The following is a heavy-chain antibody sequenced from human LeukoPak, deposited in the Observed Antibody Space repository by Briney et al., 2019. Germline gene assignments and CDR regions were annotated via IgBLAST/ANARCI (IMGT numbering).Heavy chain of an antibody. CDR3: AKDDSYSGYLDY. J-gene: IGHJ4*02. D-gene: IGHD5-12*01. Sequence: PGGSLRLSCAASGFTFSSHGMNWVRQAPGKGLEWVSGISPSGGITYYTDSVKGRFTISRDNSKNTQSLQMNSRRAEDTAVYYCAKDDSYSGYLDYWGQGTLVTVSS. V-gene: IGHV3-23*01. CDR1: GFTFSSHG. CDR2: ISPSGGIT.